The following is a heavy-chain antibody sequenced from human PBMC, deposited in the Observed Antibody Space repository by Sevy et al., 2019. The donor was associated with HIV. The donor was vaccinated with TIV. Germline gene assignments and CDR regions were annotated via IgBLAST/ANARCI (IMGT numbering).Heavy chain of an antibody. V-gene: IGHV3-30*18. Sequence: GGSLRLSCIASGFTFRNYGIHWVRQTPGKGLDWVAVIGYDGSDKYYADSVKGRFTISRDNSKNTLFLQMNSLRVEDTAVYYCAKERGGSYIPYFYGMDVWGQGTAVTVSS. CDR2: IGYDGSDK. D-gene: IGHD1-26*01. CDR3: AKERGGSYIPYFYGMDV. J-gene: IGHJ6*02. CDR1: GFTFRNYG.